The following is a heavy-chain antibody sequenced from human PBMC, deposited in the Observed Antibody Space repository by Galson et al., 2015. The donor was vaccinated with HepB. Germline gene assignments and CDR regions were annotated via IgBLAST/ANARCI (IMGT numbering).Heavy chain of an antibody. CDR3: ARDLFAVSPPPTNYMDG. D-gene: IGHD3-3*01. CDR1: GFTFNNFA. V-gene: IGHV3-69-1*01. J-gene: IGHJ6*03. CDR2: ISSSGTV. Sequence: SLRLSCAASGFTFNNFAMGWVRQAPGKGLEWVSSISSSGTVYYADSLKGRSTISRDNAKNSLDLQVNSLRAEDTAVYYCARDLFAVSPPPTNYMDGWGTGTTVTVSS.